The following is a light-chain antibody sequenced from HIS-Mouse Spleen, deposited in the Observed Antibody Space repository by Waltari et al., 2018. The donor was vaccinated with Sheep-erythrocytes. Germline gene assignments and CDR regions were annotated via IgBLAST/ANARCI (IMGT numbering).Light chain of an antibody. Sequence: QSALTQPRSVSGSPGQSVTISCTGTSSDVGGYNYVSWYQQHPGKAPKLMIYDGSKRPSGVPVRLAGSKSGNTASLTISGLQAEDEADYYCCSYAGSYNHVFATGTKVTVL. CDR2: DGS. CDR3: CSYAGSYNHV. J-gene: IGLJ1*01. V-gene: IGLV2-11*01. CDR1: SSDVGGYNY.